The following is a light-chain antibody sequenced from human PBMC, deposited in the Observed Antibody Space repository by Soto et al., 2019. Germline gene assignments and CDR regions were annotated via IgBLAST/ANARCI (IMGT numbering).Light chain of an antibody. V-gene: IGKV3-11*01. CDR2: DAS. CDR1: QSIHTS. J-gene: IGKJ5*01. CDR3: QQRNVWPPIT. Sequence: VLTQSPATLSLSPGERATLSCRASQSIHTSLAWYQQKPGQPPRLVIYDASLRANGVPARFGGSGSGTDFTLTINSLEPEDFAVYDCQQRNVWPPITFGQGTRLEIK.